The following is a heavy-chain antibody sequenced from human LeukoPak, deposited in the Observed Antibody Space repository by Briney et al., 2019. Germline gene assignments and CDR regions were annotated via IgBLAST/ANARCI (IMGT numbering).Heavy chain of an antibody. V-gene: IGHV3-30-3*01. CDR1: GFTFSSYA. CDR2: ISYDGSNK. D-gene: IGHD6-19*01. J-gene: IGHJ4*02. Sequence: GGSLRLSCAASGFTFSSYAMHWVRQAPGKGLEWVAVISYDGSNKYYADSVKGRFTISRDNFKNTLYLQMNSLRAEDTAVYYCARSAVAGVDYWGQGTLVTVSS. CDR3: ARSAVAGVDY.